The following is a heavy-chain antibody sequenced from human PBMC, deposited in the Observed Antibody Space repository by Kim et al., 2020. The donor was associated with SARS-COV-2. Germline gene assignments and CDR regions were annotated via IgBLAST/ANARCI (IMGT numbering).Heavy chain of an antibody. Sequence: SETLSLTCTVSGGSVSSGSYYWSWIRQPLGKGLEWIGYIYYSGSTNYNPSLKSRVTISVDTSKNQFSLKLSSVTAADTAVYYCARATQTKLWFGELSADPIHIWGQGTLVTVSS. CDR3: ARATQTKLWFGELSADPIHI. CDR2: IYYSGST. J-gene: IGHJ4*02. D-gene: IGHD3-10*01. CDR1: GGSVSSGSYY. V-gene: IGHV4-61*01.